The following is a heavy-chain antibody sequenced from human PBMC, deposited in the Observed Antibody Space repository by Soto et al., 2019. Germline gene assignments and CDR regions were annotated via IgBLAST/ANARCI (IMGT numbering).Heavy chain of an antibody. CDR3: ARHPSDIVGVVAATGFDY. V-gene: IGHV4-59*08. Sequence: SETLSLTCTVSGGSISSYYWSWIRQPPGKGLEWIGYIYYSGSTNYNPSLKSRVTISVDTSKNQFSLKLSSVTAADTAVYYCARHPSDIVGVVAATGFDYWGQGTLVTVSS. CDR1: GGSISSYY. CDR2: IYYSGST. J-gene: IGHJ4*02. D-gene: IGHD2-15*01.